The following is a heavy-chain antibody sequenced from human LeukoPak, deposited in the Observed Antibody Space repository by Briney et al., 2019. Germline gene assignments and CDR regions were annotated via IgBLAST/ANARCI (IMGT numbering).Heavy chain of an antibody. Sequence: ASVKVSCKASGDTFSSYAISWVRQAPGQGLEWKGGIIPAFGTTKYAQQFQGRVTITTDASRSTAYMELRSLRSEGTAVHYCARESSGGRGYYYYYMDVWGKGTTVTVSS. V-gene: IGHV1-69*05. CDR3: ARESSGGRGYYYYYMDV. D-gene: IGHD1-26*01. CDR2: IIPAFGTT. CDR1: GDTFSSYA. J-gene: IGHJ6*03.